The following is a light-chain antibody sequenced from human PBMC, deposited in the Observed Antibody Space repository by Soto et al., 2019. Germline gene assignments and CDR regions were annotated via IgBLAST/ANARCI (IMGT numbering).Light chain of an antibody. CDR3: HQYGSSPT. J-gene: IGKJ1*01. V-gene: IGKV3-20*01. CDR1: QSVSSSY. CDR2: GAS. Sequence: EIVLTQSPGTLSLSPGERATLSCRASQSVSSSYLAWYQQKPGQAPRLLIYGASSSAAGIPDRFSGSGSATDFTLTISRLEPEDFAVYYWHQYGSSPTFGQGTKVEIK.